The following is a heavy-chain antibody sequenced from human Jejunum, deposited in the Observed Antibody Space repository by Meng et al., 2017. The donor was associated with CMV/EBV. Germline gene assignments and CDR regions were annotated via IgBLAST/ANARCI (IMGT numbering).Heavy chain of an antibody. CDR1: GGSISSGDYY. V-gene: IGHV4-30-4*08. J-gene: IGHJ5*02. CDR2: ISYSGST. D-gene: IGHD3-22*01. Sequence: GGSISSGDYYWSWLRQAPGKGLEWIGYISYSGSTYYNPSLKTRITISIDTSKAQFSLKMSSVTAADTAVYYCASYYYDASGHNWFDAWGRGILVTVSS. CDR3: ASYYYDASGHNWFDA.